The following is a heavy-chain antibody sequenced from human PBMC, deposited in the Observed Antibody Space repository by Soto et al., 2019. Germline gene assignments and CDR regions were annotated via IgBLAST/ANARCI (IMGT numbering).Heavy chain of an antibody. CDR1: GFTFSSYG. V-gene: IGHV3-30*18. CDR3: AKDLQLSDYYYYGMDV. CDR2: ISYDGSNK. Sequence: GGSLRLSCAASGFTFSSYGMHWVRQAPGKGLEWVAVISYDGSNKYYADSVKGRFTISRDNSKNTLYLQMNSLRAEDTAVYYCAKDLQLSDYYYYGMDVWGQGTTVTVSS. J-gene: IGHJ6*02. D-gene: IGHD5-18*01.